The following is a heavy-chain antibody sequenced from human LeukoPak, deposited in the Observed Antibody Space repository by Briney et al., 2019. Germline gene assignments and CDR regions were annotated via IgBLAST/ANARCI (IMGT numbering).Heavy chain of an antibody. CDR3: ARDRQWLPPDY. CDR2: INSDGSST. Sequence: GGSLRLSCAASGFTFSSHWMHWVRQAPGKGLVWVSRINSDGSSTSYADSVKGRFTISRDNAKNTLYLQMNSLRAEDTAVYYCARDRQWLPPDYWGQGTLVTVSS. J-gene: IGHJ4*02. D-gene: IGHD6-19*01. CDR1: GFTFSSHW. V-gene: IGHV3-74*01.